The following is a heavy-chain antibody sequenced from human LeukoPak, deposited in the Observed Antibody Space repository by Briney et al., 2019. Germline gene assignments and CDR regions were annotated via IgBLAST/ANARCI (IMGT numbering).Heavy chain of an antibody. CDR1: GFTVSNNY. D-gene: IGHD3-16*01. CDR3: AAQGVFSHGGY. Sequence: PRGSLRLSCAASGFTVSNNYMSWVRQAPGKGLEWVSVIYSGGSTYYTDSVKGRFTISRDTSKNTLYLQMNSLRAEDTAVYYCAAQGVFSHGGYWGQGTLVTVSS. V-gene: IGHV3-53*01. CDR2: IYSGGST. J-gene: IGHJ4*02.